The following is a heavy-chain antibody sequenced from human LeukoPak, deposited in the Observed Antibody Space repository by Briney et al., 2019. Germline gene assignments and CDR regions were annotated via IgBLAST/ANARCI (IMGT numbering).Heavy chain of an antibody. V-gene: IGHV1-2*06. J-gene: IGHJ4*02. CDR3: AREEYSYGYFDY. CDR2: INPNSGGT. D-gene: IGHD5-18*01. CDR1: GYTFTGYY. Sequence: GESLKISCKGSGYTFTGYYMHWVRQAPGQGLEWMGRINPNSGGTNYAQKFQGRVTMTRDTSISTAYMELSRLRSDDTAVYYCAREEYSYGYFDYWGQGTLVTVSS.